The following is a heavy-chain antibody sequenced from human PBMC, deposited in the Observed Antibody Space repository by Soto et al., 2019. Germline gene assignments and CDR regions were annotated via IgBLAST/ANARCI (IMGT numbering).Heavy chain of an antibody. Sequence: ASETLSLTCTVSGGSISSRYCWGWIRQSPGKGLEWIANIYYSGSTYYNPSLKSRVTISVDTSKNQFSLTLNSVTAADTSVYYCARLFYDSSGFDSWGQGTLVTVS. V-gene: IGHV4-39*01. CDR2: IYYSGST. CDR1: GGSISSRYC. J-gene: IGHJ4*02. D-gene: IGHD3-22*01. CDR3: ARLFYDSSGFDS.